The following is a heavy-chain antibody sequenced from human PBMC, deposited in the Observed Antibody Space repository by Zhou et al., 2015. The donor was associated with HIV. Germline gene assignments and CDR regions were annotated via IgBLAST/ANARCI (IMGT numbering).Heavy chain of an antibody. V-gene: IGHV1-46*01. J-gene: IGHJ4*02. CDR3: AREGDIVVVPAAISGLPPSGHWFRPR. D-gene: IGHD2-2*01. CDR1: GYTFTSYY. CDR2: INPSGGST. Sequence: QVQLVQSGAEVKKPGASVKVSCKASGYTFTSYYMHWVRQAPGQGLEWMGIINPSGGSTSYAQKFQGRVTMTRDTSTSTVYMELSSLRSEDTAVYYCAREGDIVVVPAAISGLPPSGHWFRPRGAQGTLVTVSS.